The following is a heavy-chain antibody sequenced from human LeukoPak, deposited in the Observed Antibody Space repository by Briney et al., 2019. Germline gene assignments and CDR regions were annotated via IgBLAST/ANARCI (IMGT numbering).Heavy chain of an antibody. CDR1: GFTFRNYA. J-gene: IGHJ4*02. CDR3: AKDRVRDNGWDIDY. Sequence: PGGSRRLSCVGSGFTFRNYAMNWVRQAPGKGLEWVSGFSAAGTYYADSVKGRFTTSRDDSKNTIYLQMNSLTAEDTGVYYCAKDRVRDNGWDIDYWGQGTLVTVSS. CDR2: FSAAGT. D-gene: IGHD6-19*01. V-gene: IGHV3-23*01.